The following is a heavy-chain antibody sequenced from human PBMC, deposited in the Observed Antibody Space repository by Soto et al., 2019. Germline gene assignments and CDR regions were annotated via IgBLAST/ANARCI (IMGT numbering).Heavy chain of an antibody. CDR1: GFTFSSYA. V-gene: IGHV3-30-3*01. CDR3: AREAIAADAYNWFDP. J-gene: IGHJ5*02. CDR2: ISYDGSNK. D-gene: IGHD6-13*01. Sequence: QVQLVESGGGVVQPGRSLRLSCAASGFTFSSYAMHWVRQAPGKGLEWVAVISYDGSNKYYADSVKGRFTISRDNSKNTLYRQMNSLRAEDTAVYYCAREAIAADAYNWFDPWGQGTLVTVSS.